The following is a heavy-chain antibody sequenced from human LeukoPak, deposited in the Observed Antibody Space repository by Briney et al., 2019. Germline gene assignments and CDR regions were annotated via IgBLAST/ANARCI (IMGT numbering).Heavy chain of an antibody. J-gene: IGHJ4*02. CDR1: KFTFNNYA. CDR2: ISGSGDNM. D-gene: IGHD3-10*01. Sequence: QAGGSLRLSCLASKFTFNNYAMTWVRQAPGKGLEWVSSISGSGDNMDYADSVKGRFTISRDNSENTLYLQMNSLRAEDTAVYYCAKPLRGLRLWIPDYWGQGTLVTVSS. CDR3: AKPLRGLRLWIPDY. V-gene: IGHV3-23*01.